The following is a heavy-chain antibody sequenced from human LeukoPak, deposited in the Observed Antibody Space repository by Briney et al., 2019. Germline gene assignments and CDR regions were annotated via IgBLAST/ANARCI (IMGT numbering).Heavy chain of an antibody. CDR3: ARIRRPYYDFWSGYAHYGGSFAFDI. V-gene: IGHV4-59*01. Sequence: SETLSLTCTVSGGSISSYYWSWIRQPPGKGLEWIGYIYYSWSTNYNPSLKSRVTISVDTSKNQFSLKLSSVTAADAAVYYCARIRRPYYDFWSGYAHYGGSFAFDIWGQGTMVTVSS. CDR2: IYYSWST. CDR1: GGSISSYY. D-gene: IGHD3-3*01. J-gene: IGHJ3*02.